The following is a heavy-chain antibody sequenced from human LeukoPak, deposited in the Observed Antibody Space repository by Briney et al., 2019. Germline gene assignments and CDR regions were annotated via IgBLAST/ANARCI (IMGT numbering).Heavy chain of an antibody. CDR2: ISVYNGNT. V-gene: IGHV1-18*01. D-gene: IGHD4-11*01. J-gene: IGHJ6*02. CDR1: GYTFSSYG. Sequence: ASVKVSCKASGYTFSSYGISWVRQAPGQGLEWMGWISVYNGNTNYVQKLQGRATMTTDTSTSTAYMELRSLRSDDTAVYYCARVYSNYYYYGMDVWGQGTTVAVSS. CDR3: ARVYSNYYYYGMDV.